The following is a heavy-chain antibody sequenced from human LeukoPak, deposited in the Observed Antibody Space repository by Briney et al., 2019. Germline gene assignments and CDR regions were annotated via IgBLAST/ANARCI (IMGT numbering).Heavy chain of an antibody. J-gene: IGHJ4*02. CDR2: INHSGST. CDR3: ARYSSGWQYYFDY. V-gene: IGHV4-34*01. Sequence: SETLSLTCAVYGGSFSGYYWSWIRQPPGKGLEWIGEINHSGSTNYNPSLKSRVTISVDRSKNQFSLKLSSVTAADTAVYYCARYSSGWQYYFDYWGQGTLVTVSS. D-gene: IGHD6-19*01. CDR1: GGSFSGYY.